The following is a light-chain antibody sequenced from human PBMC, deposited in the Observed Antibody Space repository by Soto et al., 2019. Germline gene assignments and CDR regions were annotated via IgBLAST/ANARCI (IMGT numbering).Light chain of an antibody. V-gene: IGKV1-5*01. CDR3: QQYNSYST. J-gene: IGKJ1*01. Sequence: DIQMTQSPSTLSASVGDRVTITCWASQSISSWLAWYQQKPGKAPKLLIYDASSLESGVPSRFSGSGAGTEYTLTISSLQPDDFATYYCQQYNSYSTFGHGTKVEIK. CDR2: DAS. CDR1: QSISSW.